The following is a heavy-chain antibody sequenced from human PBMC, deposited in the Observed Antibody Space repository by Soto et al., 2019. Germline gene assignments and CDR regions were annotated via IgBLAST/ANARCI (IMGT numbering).Heavy chain of an antibody. J-gene: IGHJ5*02. CDR3: ATGSSVPAAMAPNWFDPWDSWLDP. CDR2: FDPEDGET. Sequence: ASVKVSCKVSGYTLTELSMHWVRQAPGKGLEWMGGFDPEDGETIYAQKFQGRVTMTEDTSTDTAYMELSSPRSEDTAVYYCATGSSVPAAMAPNWFDPWDSWLDPWGQGTLVTVSS. CDR1: GYTLTELS. D-gene: IGHD2-2*01. V-gene: IGHV1-24*01.